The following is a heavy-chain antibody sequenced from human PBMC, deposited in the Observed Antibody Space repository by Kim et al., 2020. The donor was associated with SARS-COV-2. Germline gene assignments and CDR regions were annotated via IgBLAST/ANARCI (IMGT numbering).Heavy chain of an antibody. Sequence: GGSLRLSCAASGFTFSSYGMHWVRQAPGKGLEWVAVISYDGSNKYYADSVKGRFTISRDNSKNTLYLQMNSLRAEDTAVYYCARDVMVRGVIMAFDYWGQGTLVTVSS. D-gene: IGHD3-10*01. CDR2: ISYDGSNK. V-gene: IGHV3-33*05. CDR3: ARDVMVRGVIMAFDY. J-gene: IGHJ4*02. CDR1: GFTFSSYG.